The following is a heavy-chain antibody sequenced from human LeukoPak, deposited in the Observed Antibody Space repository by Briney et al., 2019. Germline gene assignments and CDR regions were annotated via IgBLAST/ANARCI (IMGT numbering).Heavy chain of an antibody. Sequence: PSETLSLTCTVSGGSISSSSYYWGWIRQPPGKGLEWIGEIYHSGSTNYNPSLKSRVTISVDKSKNQFSLKLSSVTAADTAVYYCASRYSSGRYYFDYWGQGTLVTVSS. J-gene: IGHJ4*02. V-gene: IGHV4-39*07. CDR2: IYHSGST. CDR1: GGSISSSSYY. D-gene: IGHD6-19*01. CDR3: ASRYSSGRYYFDY.